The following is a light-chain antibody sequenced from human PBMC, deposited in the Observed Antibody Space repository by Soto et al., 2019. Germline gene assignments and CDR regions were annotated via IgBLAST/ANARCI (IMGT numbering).Light chain of an antibody. CDR2: EDT. V-gene: IGLV2-23*01. Sequence: QSVLTQPASVSGSPGQSITISCSATSSDVGSFQVVSWYQHHPGKAPKVMIYEDTKRPSGISNRFSGSKSGNTASLTISGLQAEDEAYYYCCSYAGGSTWVFGGGTKVTVL. J-gene: IGLJ3*02. CDR3: CSYAGGSTWV. CDR1: SSDVGSFQV.